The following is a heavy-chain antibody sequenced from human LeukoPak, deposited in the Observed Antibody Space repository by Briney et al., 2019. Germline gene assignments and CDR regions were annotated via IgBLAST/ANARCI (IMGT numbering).Heavy chain of an antibody. Sequence: REASVKVSCKASGYTFTGYYLHWVRQAPGQGLEWMGWINPNSGGTNYAQKFQGRVTMTGDTSISTAYMELSRLSSDDTAIYYCAGRPDTAMVAIFDYWGQGTLVTVSS. V-gene: IGHV1-2*02. CDR3: AGRPDTAMVAIFDY. CDR2: INPNSGGT. D-gene: IGHD5-18*01. CDR1: GYTFTGYY. J-gene: IGHJ4*02.